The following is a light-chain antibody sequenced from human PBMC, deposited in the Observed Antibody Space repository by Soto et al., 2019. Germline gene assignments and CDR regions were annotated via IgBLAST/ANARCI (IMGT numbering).Light chain of an antibody. CDR2: ASS. V-gene: IGKV1-9*01. CDR1: QGISTY. Sequence: IQLTQSPSSLSASVGDRVTITCRASQGISTYLAWYQQKPGKAPKLLIYASSTLQSGVPSRFSGSGSGTDFTLTISSLQPVDFATYYCQQLNNYPITFGQGTRLDI. J-gene: IGKJ5*01. CDR3: QQLNNYPIT.